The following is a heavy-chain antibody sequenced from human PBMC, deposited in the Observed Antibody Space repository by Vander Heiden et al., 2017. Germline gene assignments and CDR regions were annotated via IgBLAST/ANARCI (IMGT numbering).Heavy chain of an antibody. D-gene: IGHD5-18*01. CDR3: ARDRGTGDSRRTDYYYYPLDV. CDR2: IIPIFDAA. Sequence: QAQLVQSGAEVKKPGSSVKVSCKASGGTFNDYSFSWVRQAPGQGLEWVGGIIPIFDAAHYARKFQGRVTITADASTTTSSMELRSLRSDDTAVYYCARDRGTGDSRRTDYYYYPLDVWGQGTTVTVSS. CDR1: GGTFNDYS. V-gene: IGHV1-69*01. J-gene: IGHJ6*02.